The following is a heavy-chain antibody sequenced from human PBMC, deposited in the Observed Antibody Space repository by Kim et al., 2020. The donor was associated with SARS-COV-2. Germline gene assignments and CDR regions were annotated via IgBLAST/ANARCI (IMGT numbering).Heavy chain of an antibody. V-gene: IGHV1-3*01. J-gene: IGHJ4*02. D-gene: IGHD3-16*01. CDR3: ARDPLIGMITFGGVTFDY. CDR1: GYTFTSYA. CDR2: INAGNGNT. Sequence: ASVKVSCKASGYTFTSYAMHWVRQAPGQRLEWMGWINAGNGNTKYSQKFQGRVTITRDTSASTAYMELSSLRSEDTAVYYCARDPLIGMITFGGVTFDYWGQGTLVTVSS.